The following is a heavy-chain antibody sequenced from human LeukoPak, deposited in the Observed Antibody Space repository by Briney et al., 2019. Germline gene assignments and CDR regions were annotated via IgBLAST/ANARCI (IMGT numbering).Heavy chain of an antibody. CDR1: GFTFSGSA. V-gene: IGHV3-73*01. D-gene: IGHD6-19*01. CDR3: TRGSDSSGWYVPDY. CDR2: IRSKANSYAT. J-gene: IGHJ4*02. Sequence: GGSLRLSCAASGFTFSGSAMHWVRQASGKGLEWVGRIRSKANSYATAYAASVKGRFTISRDDSKNTAYLQMNSLETEDTAVYYCTRGSDSSGWYVPDYWGQGTLVTVSS.